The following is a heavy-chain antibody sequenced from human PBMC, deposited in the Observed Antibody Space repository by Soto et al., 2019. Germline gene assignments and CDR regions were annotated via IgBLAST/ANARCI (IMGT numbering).Heavy chain of an antibody. CDR3: ARTTVTTNYYYYYMDV. V-gene: IGHV4-4*02. CDR1: SDSISSSNW. D-gene: IGHD4-17*01. CDR2: IYHSGST. Sequence: SETLYLTCAVSSDSISSSNWWSWVRQPPGKGLEWIGEIYHSGSTNYNPSLKSRVTISVDKSKNQFSLNLSSVTAADTAVYYCARTTVTTNYYYYYMDVWGKGTTVTVSS. J-gene: IGHJ6*03.